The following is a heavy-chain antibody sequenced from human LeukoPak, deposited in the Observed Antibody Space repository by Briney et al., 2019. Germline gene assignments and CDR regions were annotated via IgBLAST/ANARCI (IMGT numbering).Heavy chain of an antibody. Sequence: GGSLRLSCAASGFTFDDYAMHWVRQAPGKGLEWVSGISWNSGSIGYADSVKGRFTISRDNAKNSLYLQMNSLRAEDTASYYCAKETFGGVIAPLGDWGQGTLVTVSS. J-gene: IGHJ4*02. CDR1: GFTFDDYA. D-gene: IGHD3-16*02. CDR3: AKETFGGVIAPLGD. V-gene: IGHV3-9*01. CDR2: ISWNSGSI.